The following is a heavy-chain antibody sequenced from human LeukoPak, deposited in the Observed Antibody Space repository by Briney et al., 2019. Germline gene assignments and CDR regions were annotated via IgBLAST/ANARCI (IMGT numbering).Heavy chain of an antibody. CDR3: ARGGHYYCGTDSFYY. CDR1: GYSFTSYW. J-gene: IGHJ4*02. Sequence: KCVESLKISCKGSGYSFTSYWIGWVRQMPGKGLECMGIIFPVDSGTRYSPSFHDQATISADRSIRTAYLPWSSLNASDTPVRYCARGGHYYCGTDSFYYWGQGALVTVSS. V-gene: IGHV5-51*01. CDR2: IFPVDSGT. D-gene: IGHD3-10*01.